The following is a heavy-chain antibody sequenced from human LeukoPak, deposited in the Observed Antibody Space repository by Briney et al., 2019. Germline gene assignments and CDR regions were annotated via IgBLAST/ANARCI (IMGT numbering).Heavy chain of an antibody. J-gene: IGHJ4*02. D-gene: IGHD6-19*01. V-gene: IGHV3-30-3*01. Sequence: GGSLRLSCAASGFTFSSYAMHWVRQAPGKGLEWAAFISYDGSNKYYADSVKGRFTISRDNSKNTLYLQMNSLRAEDTAVYYCARDPRSSGWYSFDYWGQGTLVTVSS. CDR1: GFTFSSYA. CDR3: ARDPRSSGWYSFDY. CDR2: ISYDGSNK.